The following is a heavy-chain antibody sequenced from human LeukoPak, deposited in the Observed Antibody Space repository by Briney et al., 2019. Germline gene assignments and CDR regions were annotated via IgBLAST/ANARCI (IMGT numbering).Heavy chain of an antibody. CDR2: IGGSGRDT. CDR1: GFTFSSYA. CDR3: AEGLSNSYYFHY. J-gene: IGHJ4*02. Sequence: SGGSLRLSCAASGFTFSSYAMSWVRQAPGKGLEWVSAIGGSGRDTYYVDSVKGRFTISRDNSKNTLYLQMNGLRTDDTAVYYCAEGLSNSYYFHYWGQGTLVTVSS. V-gene: IGHV3-23*01. D-gene: IGHD2-2*01.